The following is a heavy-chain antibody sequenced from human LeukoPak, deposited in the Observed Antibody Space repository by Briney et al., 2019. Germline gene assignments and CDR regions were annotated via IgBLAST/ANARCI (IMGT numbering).Heavy chain of an antibody. J-gene: IGHJ5*02. CDR2: IYHSGST. Sequence: SGTLSLTCAVSGGSISSSKWWSWVRQPPGKGLEWIGEIYHSGSTNYNPSLKSRVTISVDKSKNQFSLKLSSVTAADTAVYYCARVSLYCSSTSCYNWFDPWGQGTLVTVSS. CDR3: ARVSLYCSSTSCYNWFDP. D-gene: IGHD2-2*01. CDR1: GGSISSSKW. V-gene: IGHV4-4*02.